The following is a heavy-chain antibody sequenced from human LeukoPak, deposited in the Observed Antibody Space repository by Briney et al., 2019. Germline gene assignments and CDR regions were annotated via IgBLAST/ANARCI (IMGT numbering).Heavy chain of an antibody. J-gene: IGHJ4*02. V-gene: IGHV1-2*02. D-gene: IGHD3-9*01. CDR1: GYTFTGYY. CDR2: INPNSGGT. Sequence: ASVKVSCKASGYTFTGYYMHWVRQAPGQGLEWMGWINPNSGGTNYAQKFQGRVTMTRDTSISTAYMELSRLRSDDTAVCYCARGGLLRYFDWLLYSYWGQGTLVTVSS. CDR3: ARGGLLRYFDWLLYSY.